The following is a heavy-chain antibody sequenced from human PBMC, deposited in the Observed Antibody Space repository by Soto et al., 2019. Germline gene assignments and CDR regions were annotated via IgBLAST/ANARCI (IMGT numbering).Heavy chain of an antibody. V-gene: IGHV3-23*01. CDR2: ISSSGNTT. Sequence: PGGSLRLSCAASGFTLSSYAMTWVRQAPGKGLEWVSVISSSGNTTFYSDSVKGRFTISRDNSEYTVFLHMNSLRAEDTAVYYCAKAARITTLYKFDFWGQGTLVTVPS. J-gene: IGHJ4*02. D-gene: IGHD4-4*01. CDR1: GFTLSSYA. CDR3: AKAARITTLYKFDF.